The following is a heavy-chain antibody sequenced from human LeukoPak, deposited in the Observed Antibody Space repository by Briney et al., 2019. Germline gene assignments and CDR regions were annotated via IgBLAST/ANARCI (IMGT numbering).Heavy chain of an antibody. CDR2: ISSSSSTI. Sequence: GGSLRLSCAASGFTFSSYSMNWVRQAPGKGLEWVSYISSSSSTIYYADSVKGRFTISRDNAKNSLYLQMNSLRAEDTAVYYCARDVNRRAAAGTGNYWGQGTLVTVSS. CDR1: GFTFSSYS. CDR3: ARDVNRRAAAGTGNY. D-gene: IGHD6-13*01. V-gene: IGHV3-48*01. J-gene: IGHJ4*02.